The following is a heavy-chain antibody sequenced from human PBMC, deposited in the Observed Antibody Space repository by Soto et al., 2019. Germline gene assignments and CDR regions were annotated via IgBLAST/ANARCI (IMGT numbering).Heavy chain of an antibody. V-gene: IGHV4-30-4*01. D-gene: IGHD3-3*01. J-gene: IGHJ4*02. CDR2: IYYSGST. CDR3: ARDPGQGDFWSGYYTAGGTGPIDY. CDR1: GGSISSGDYY. Sequence: SETLSLTCTVSGGSISSGDYYWSWIRQPPGKGLEWIGYIYYSGSTYYNPSLKSRVTISVDTSKNQFSLKLSSVTAADTAVYYCARDPGQGDFWSGYYTAGGTGPIDYWGQGTLVTVSS.